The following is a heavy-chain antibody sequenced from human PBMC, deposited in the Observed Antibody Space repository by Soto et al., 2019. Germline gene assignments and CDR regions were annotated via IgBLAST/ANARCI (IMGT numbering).Heavy chain of an antibody. CDR2: IWYDGSNK. V-gene: IGHV3-33*01. Sequence: PGGSLRLSCAASGFTFSSYGMHWVRQAPGKGLEWVAVIWYDGSNKYYADSVKGRFTISRDNSKNTLYLQMNSLGAEDTAVYYCARDFVGYCTNGVCYFTYYYYYGMDVWGQGTTVTGSS. J-gene: IGHJ6*02. CDR1: GFTFSSYG. D-gene: IGHD2-8*01. CDR3: ARDFVGYCTNGVCYFTYYYYYGMDV.